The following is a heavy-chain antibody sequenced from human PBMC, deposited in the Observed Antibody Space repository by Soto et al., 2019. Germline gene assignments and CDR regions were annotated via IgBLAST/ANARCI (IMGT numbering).Heavy chain of an antibody. CDR2: IYWDDDK. CDR3: AHRRGDSSGYWANTFDI. V-gene: IGHV2-5*02. CDR1: GFSLSTTGVG. J-gene: IGHJ3*02. D-gene: IGHD3-22*01. Sequence: QITLKESGPTLVKPTQTLTLTCTFSGFSLSTTGVGVGWIRQPPGKALEWLALIYWDDDKRYNPSLKSGLTINXCTSKNQVVLKMNNMDPLDTATYYCAHRRGDSSGYWANTFDIWGQGTMVTVS.